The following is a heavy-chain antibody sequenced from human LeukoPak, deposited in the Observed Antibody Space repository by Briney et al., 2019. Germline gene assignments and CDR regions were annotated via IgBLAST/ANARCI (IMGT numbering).Heavy chain of an antibody. J-gene: IGHJ4*02. CDR3: GRGEYSGSYEIFDY. D-gene: IGHD1-26*01. Sequence: SETLSLTCTVSGGXISSGGYYWSWIRQHPGKGLEWIGYIYYSGSTYYNPSLKSRVTISVDTSKNQFSLKLSSVTAADTAVYYCGRGEYSGSYEIFDYWGQGTLVTVSS. V-gene: IGHV4-31*03. CDR1: GGXISSGGYY. CDR2: IYYSGST.